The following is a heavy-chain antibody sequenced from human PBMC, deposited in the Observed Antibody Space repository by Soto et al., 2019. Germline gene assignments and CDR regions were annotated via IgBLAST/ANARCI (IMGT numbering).Heavy chain of an antibody. J-gene: IGHJ4*02. V-gene: IGHV1-18*01. CDR1: GYTFTRYG. CDR3: AYECSSGSQDY. CDR2: ISAYNGNT. D-gene: IGHD6-25*01. Sequence: QVQLVQSGAEVKKPGASVKVSCKAPGYTFTRYGISWVRQAPGQGLEWMGGISAYNGNTNYAQKHQGRVSMTTDTSTSTAYMELRDLRCDDADVDYCAYECSSGSQDYWGQVAL.